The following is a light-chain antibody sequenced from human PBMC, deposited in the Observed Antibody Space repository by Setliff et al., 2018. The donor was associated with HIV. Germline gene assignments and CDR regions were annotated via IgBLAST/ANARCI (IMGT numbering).Light chain of an antibody. J-gene: IGLJ1*01. CDR2: EVT. V-gene: IGLV2-14*01. Sequence: QSALTQPASVSGSPGQSITISCTGTSSDVGNYNYVSWYQQHPGKAPKLMIYEVTYRPSGVSNRFSGSKSGNTASLTISGLQAEDEADYYCSSYTTNTTFVLGTGTKVTVL. CDR3: SSYTTNTTFV. CDR1: SSDVGNYNY.